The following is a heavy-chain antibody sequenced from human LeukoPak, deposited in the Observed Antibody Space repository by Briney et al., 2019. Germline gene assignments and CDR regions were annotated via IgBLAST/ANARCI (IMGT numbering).Heavy chain of an antibody. D-gene: IGHD6-13*01. V-gene: IGHV1-18*01. CDR2: ISAYNGNT. CDR3: ARGGGYSSSWYFDY. J-gene: IGHJ4*02. Sequence: GESLKISCKASGYTFTSYGISWVRQAPGQGLEWMGWISAYNGNTNYAQKLQGRVTMTTDTSTSTAYMELRSLRSDDTAVYYCARGGGYSSSWYFDYWGQGTLVTVSS. CDR1: GYTFTSYG.